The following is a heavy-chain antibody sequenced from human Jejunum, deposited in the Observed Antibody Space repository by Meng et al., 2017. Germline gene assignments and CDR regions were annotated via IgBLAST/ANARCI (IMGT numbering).Heavy chain of an antibody. Sequence: GESLKISCAASGFTFSSYAMHWVRQAPGKGLEWVAVMSHDGTNKYYADSVKGRFTISRDNSKSAVFMQMDSLRAEDTAVYYCVRGSIDWYLDYWGQGTLVTVSS. D-gene: IGHD3-9*01. V-gene: IGHV3-30*04. CDR3: VRGSIDWYLDY. CDR1: GFTFSSYA. J-gene: IGHJ4*02. CDR2: MSHDGTNK.